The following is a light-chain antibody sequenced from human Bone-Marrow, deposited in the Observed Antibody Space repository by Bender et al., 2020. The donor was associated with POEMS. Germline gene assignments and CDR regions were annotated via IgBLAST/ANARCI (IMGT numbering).Light chain of an antibody. J-gene: IGLJ2*01. Sequence: QSALTQPASVSGSPGQSITISCTGTSSDVGGYHFVSWHQQHPGKVPKLIIYDVNHRPSGVSSRFSGSRSGNTASLTISGLQAEDEADYYCCSYAGSTTLLFGGGTKLTVL. CDR2: DVN. V-gene: IGLV2-23*01. CDR1: SSDVGGYHF. CDR3: CSYAGSTTLL.